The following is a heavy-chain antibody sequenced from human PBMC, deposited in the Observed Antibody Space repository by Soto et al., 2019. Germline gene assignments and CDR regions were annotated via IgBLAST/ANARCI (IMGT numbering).Heavy chain of an antibody. CDR1: GFTFSSYA. CDR2: ISGSGGST. J-gene: IGHJ5*02. Sequence: PGGSLRLSCAASGFTFSSYAMSWVRQAPGKGLEWVSAISGSGGSTYYADSVKGRFTISRDNSKNTLYLQMNSLRAEDTAVYYCAKSGSIAARHPLLYNWFDPWGQGTLVTVSS. CDR3: AKSGSIAARHPLLYNWFDP. V-gene: IGHV3-23*01. D-gene: IGHD6-6*01.